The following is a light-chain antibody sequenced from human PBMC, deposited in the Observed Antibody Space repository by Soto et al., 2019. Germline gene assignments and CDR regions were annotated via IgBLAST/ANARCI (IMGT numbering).Light chain of an antibody. J-gene: IGKJ4*01. V-gene: IGKV3-20*01. Sequence: ESELTQSPGTLSMSTGERATLSCRASQSVSSSYLAWYQQKPGQAPRLLIYGASSRATGIPDRFSGSGSGTDFTLTISRLEPEDFAVYYCQQYGSSPLTFGGGTKVDIK. CDR1: QSVSSSY. CDR3: QQYGSSPLT. CDR2: GAS.